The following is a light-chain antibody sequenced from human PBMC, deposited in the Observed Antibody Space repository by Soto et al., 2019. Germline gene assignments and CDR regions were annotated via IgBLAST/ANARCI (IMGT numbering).Light chain of an antibody. CDR3: HQYGRSPRGT. Sequence: EIVLTQSPGTLSLSPGERATLSCRASQSVTSNYLAWYQQKPGQAPRLLTYGTSSRATGIPDRFSGSGSGTDFTLTISSLEPEDFAVYYCHQYGRSPRGTFGQGTKVDI. J-gene: IGKJ1*01. CDR2: GTS. V-gene: IGKV3-20*01. CDR1: QSVTSNY.